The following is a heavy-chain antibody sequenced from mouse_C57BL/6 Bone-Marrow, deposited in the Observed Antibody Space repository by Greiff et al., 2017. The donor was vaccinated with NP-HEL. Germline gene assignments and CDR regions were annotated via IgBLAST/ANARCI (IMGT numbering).Heavy chain of an antibody. Sequence: EVKVVESEGGLVQPGSSMKLSCTASGFTFSDYYMAWVRQAPEKGLEWVANINYDGSSTYYLDSLKSRFIISRDNAKNILYLQMSSLKSEDTATYYCARDPPELGIDYWGQGTTLTVSS. CDR2: INYDGSST. D-gene: IGHD4-1*01. J-gene: IGHJ2*01. CDR3: ARDPPELGIDY. V-gene: IGHV5-16*01. CDR1: GFTFSDYY.